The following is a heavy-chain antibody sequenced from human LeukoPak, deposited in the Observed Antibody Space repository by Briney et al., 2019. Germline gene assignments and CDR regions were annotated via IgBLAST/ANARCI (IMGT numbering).Heavy chain of an antibody. J-gene: IGHJ5*02. CDR1: GGSISSYY. V-gene: IGHV4-59*01. Sequence: NPSETLSLTCTVSGGSISSYYWSWIRQPPGKGLEWIGYIYYSGSTNYNPSLKSRVTISVDTSKNQFSLKLSSVTAADTAVYYCARGASSSWYIGNWFDPWGQGTLVTVSS. CDR3: ARGASSSWYIGNWFDP. D-gene: IGHD6-13*01. CDR2: IYYSGST.